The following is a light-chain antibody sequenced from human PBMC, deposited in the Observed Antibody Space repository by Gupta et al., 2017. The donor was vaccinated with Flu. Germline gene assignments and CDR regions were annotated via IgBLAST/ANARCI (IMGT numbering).Light chain of an antibody. J-gene: IGKJ3*01. Sequence: DIVVTPSPLSLSVTPGEPASISCRSSQSVLHGKGYNYFNWYVQKPGQSPQLLIYLGSVRASGVPDRVSGSESGTDWILKSSRVEAEDVGSYECRQALQTFFTFGRGTKVDMK. V-gene: IGKV2-28*01. CDR3: RQALQTFFT. CDR2: LGS. CDR1: QSVLHGKGYNY.